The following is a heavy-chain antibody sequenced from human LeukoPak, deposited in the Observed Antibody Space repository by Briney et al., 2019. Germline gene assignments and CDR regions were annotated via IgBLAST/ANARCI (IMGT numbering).Heavy chain of an antibody. V-gene: IGHV3-30*02. Sequence: PGGSLRLSCAASGFTFSSYSMHWVRQAPGKGLEWVAFIRYDGSNKYYADSVKGRFTISRDNSKNTLYLQMNSLRAEDTAVYYCAKDLAARPAYYYYMDVWGKGTTVTVSS. D-gene: IGHD6-6*01. CDR3: AKDLAARPAYYYYMDV. J-gene: IGHJ6*03. CDR2: IRYDGSNK. CDR1: GFTFSSYS.